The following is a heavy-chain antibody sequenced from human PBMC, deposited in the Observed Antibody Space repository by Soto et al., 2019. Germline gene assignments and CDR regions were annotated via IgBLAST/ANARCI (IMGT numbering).Heavy chain of an antibody. V-gene: IGHV1-69*12. CDR1: GVTFSNYA. J-gene: IGHJ6*02. D-gene: IGHD6-19*01. CDR2: FVPIFGTT. Sequence: QVQLVQSGAEVKKPGSSVKVSCKVSGVTFSNYAIDWVRLAPGHGLEWMGGFVPIFGTTYYTQKFQGRATIIADDSKPTAYMEMRSLRSKDTAIYNCARVEAVAGIYNIHGLDVWGQGTAVTVSS. CDR3: ARVEAVAGIYNIHGLDV.